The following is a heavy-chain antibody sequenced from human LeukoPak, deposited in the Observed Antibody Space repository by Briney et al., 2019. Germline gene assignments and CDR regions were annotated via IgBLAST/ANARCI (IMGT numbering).Heavy chain of an antibody. CDR2: IWYDGSNK. Sequence: GGSLRLSCAASGFTFSSYGMHWVRQAPGKGLEWVAVIWYDGSNKYYADSVKGRFTISRDNSKNTLYLQMNSLRAEDTAVYYCARNSGSYSTRDAFDIWGQGTMVTVSS. CDR3: ARNSGSYSTRDAFDI. V-gene: IGHV3-33*01. D-gene: IGHD1-26*01. J-gene: IGHJ3*02. CDR1: GFTFSSYG.